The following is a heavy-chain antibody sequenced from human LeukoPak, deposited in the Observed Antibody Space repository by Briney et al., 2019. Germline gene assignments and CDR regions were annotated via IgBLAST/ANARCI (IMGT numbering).Heavy chain of an antibody. CDR3: ARGVQWLGNYFDY. D-gene: IGHD6-19*01. CDR2: ISSSSSYI. CDR1: GFTFSSYS. J-gene: IGHJ4*02. Sequence: GGSLRLSCAASGFTFSSYSMNWVRQAPGKGLEWVSSISSSSSYIYYADSVKGRFTISRDNAKNSLYLQMNSLRAEDTAVYYCARGVQWLGNYFDYWGQGTPVTVSS. V-gene: IGHV3-21*01.